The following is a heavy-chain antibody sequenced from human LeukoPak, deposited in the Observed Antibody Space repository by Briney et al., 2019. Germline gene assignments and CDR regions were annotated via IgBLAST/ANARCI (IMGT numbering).Heavy chain of an antibody. CDR3: ARLSGYSSGHYYSDY. V-gene: IGHV4-59*01. Sequence: SETLSLTCTVSGGSISSDYWSWIRQPPGKGLEWIGYIYYRGSINYNPSLKSRVTISVDTSKNQFSLKLSSVTAADTAVYYCARLSGYSSGHYYSDYWGQGTLVTVSS. J-gene: IGHJ4*02. CDR1: GGSISSDY. D-gene: IGHD3-22*01. CDR2: IYYRGSI.